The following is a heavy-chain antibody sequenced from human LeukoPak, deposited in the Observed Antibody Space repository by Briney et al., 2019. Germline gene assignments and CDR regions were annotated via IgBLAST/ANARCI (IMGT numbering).Heavy chain of an antibody. CDR3: ARGRAVGATSGEAEDY. J-gene: IGHJ4*02. CDR1: GGSFSGYY. D-gene: IGHD1-26*01. V-gene: IGHV4-34*01. Sequence: SETLSLTCAVYGGSFSGYYWSWIRQPPGKGLEWIGEINHSGSTNYNPSLKSRVTISVDTSKNQFSLKLSSVTAADTAVYYCARGRAVGATSGEAEDYWGQGTLVTVSS. CDR2: INHSGST.